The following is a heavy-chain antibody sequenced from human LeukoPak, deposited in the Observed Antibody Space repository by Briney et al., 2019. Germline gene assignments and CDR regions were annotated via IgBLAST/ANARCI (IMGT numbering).Heavy chain of an antibody. V-gene: IGHV3-33*01. J-gene: IGHJ4*02. CDR3: ARDPGLRLDY. CDR2: IWYDGSNE. D-gene: IGHD3-16*01. Sequence: GGSLRLSCAASGFTLTSYAMHWVRQAPGKGLEWVAVIWYDGSNEYYSDSVKGRFAISRDISKITLYLQMNSLRAEDTAVYFCARDPGLRLDYWGQGTLVTVSS. CDR1: GFTLTSYA.